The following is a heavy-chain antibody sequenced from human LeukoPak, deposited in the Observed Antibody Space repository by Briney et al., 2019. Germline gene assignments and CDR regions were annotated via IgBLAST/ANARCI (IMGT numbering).Heavy chain of an antibody. CDR1: GGSVSSGNYY. CDR2: IYTSGST. V-gene: IGHV4-61*02. Sequence: SETLSLTCTVSGGSVSSGNYYWTWIRQPAGKGLEWIGRIYTSGSTNYNPSLKSRVTISIDASKNQFSLRLSSVTAADTAVYYCTRGGELMNFWGQGTLVTVSS. D-gene: IGHD1-26*01. CDR3: TRGGELMNF. J-gene: IGHJ4*02.